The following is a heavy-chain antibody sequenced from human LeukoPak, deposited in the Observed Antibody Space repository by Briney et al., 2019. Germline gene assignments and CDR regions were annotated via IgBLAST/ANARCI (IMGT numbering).Heavy chain of an antibody. CDR2: ISGSGGST. D-gene: IGHD2-2*01. CDR1: GFTFSSYA. V-gene: IGHV3-23*01. J-gene: IGHJ3*02. Sequence: PGGSLRLSCAASGFTFSSYAMSWVRQAPGKGLEWVSAISGSGGSTYYADSVKGRFTISRDNSKNTLYLQMNSLRAEDTAVYYCAKPAPVGCSSTSCYQAFDIWGQGTMDTVSS. CDR3: AKPAPVGCSSTSCYQAFDI.